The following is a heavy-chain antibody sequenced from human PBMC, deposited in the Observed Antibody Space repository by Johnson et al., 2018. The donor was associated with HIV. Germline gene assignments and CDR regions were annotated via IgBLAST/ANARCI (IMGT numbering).Heavy chain of an antibody. CDR2: IYYDGSNK. Sequence: QMQLVESGGGVVQPGRSLRLSCAASGFTFTSYAMHWVRQAPGKGLEWVAVIYYDGSNKYYVDSVKGRFTISRDKSKNTLYLQMNSLRADDTAVYYCAKEKLELRTGYACDIWGQGTMVTVSS. D-gene: IGHD1-7*01. V-gene: IGHV3-30*04. CDR3: AKEKLELRTGYACDI. CDR1: GFTFTSYA. J-gene: IGHJ3*02.